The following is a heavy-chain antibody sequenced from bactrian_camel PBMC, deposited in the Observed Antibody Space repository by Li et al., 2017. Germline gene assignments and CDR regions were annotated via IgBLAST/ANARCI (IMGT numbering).Heavy chain of an antibody. CDR1: MNLDTRYC. V-gene: IGHV3S1*01. J-gene: IGHJ4*01. D-gene: IGHD5*01. Sequence: HVQLVESGGGSVQTGGSLRLSCAASMNLDTRYCMGWFRQAPGKGLEWVSAITYRGAKTYYADSVKGRFTISRDSAKNTLYLQMNSLKPEDTAMYYCAAVPRGYGTWGTTEVNYWGQGTQVTVS. CDR2: ITYRGAKT. CDR3: AAVPRGYGTWGTTEVNY.